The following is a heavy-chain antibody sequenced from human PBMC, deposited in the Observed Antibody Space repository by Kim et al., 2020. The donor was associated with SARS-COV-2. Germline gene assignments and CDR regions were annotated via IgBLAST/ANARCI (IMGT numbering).Heavy chain of an antibody. CDR1: GYIFTNYD. CDR2: MNPDNGNT. Sequence: ASVKVSCKASGYIFTNYDLNWVRQAPGQGLEWVGWMNPDNGNTGYAQNFQGRVIMTRDTSISTAYMELSSLKSEDTAVYYCARGYYYDTSASPLGSTADYYYMDVWGKGTSLTASS. V-gene: IGHV1-8*01. D-gene: IGHD3-22*01. CDR3: ARGYYYDTSASPLGSTADYYYMDV. J-gene: IGHJ6*03.